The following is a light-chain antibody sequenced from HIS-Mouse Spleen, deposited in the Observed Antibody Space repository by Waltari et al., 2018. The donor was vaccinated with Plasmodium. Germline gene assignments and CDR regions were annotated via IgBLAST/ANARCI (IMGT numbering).Light chain of an antibody. Sequence: EIVLTQSPATQSLSPGERATLSCRASQSVSSYLAWYQQQPGQAPRLLIYDASNRATGIPARFSGSGSGTDFTLTISSLEPEDFAVYYCQQRSNWPPGYTFGQGTKLEIK. V-gene: IGKV3-11*01. CDR1: QSVSSY. J-gene: IGKJ2*01. CDR2: DAS. CDR3: QQRSNWPPGYT.